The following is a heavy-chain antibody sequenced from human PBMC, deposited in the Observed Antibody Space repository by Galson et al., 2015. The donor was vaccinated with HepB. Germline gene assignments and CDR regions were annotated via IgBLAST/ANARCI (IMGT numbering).Heavy chain of an antibody. CDR2: INPNSGVT. CDR3: ASLMRRAPDH. CDR1: GYTFTRYY. J-gene: IGHJ4*02. Sequence: SVKVSCKASGYTFTRYYMHWVRQAPGQGLEWMGRINPNSGVTNYAQRFQGRVTITRDTSISTAYMDLSRLRSDDTAVYYCASLMRRAPDHWGQGTLVTVSS. V-gene: IGHV1-2*02.